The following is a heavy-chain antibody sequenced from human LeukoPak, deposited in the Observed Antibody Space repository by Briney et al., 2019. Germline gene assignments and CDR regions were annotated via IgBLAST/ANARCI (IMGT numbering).Heavy chain of an antibody. J-gene: IGHJ4*02. CDR3: AKRGVVIRVILVGFHKEAYYFES. V-gene: IGHV3-23*01. D-gene: IGHD3/OR15-3a*01. CDR1: GITLSNYG. Sequence: PGGSLRLSCAVSGITLSNYGMSWVRQAPGKGLEWVAGISDSGGSTKYADSVKGRFTIARDNRKNTLYLQMNSLRAEDTAVYFCAKRGVVIRVILVGFHKEAYYFESWGQGALATVSS. CDR2: ISDSGGST.